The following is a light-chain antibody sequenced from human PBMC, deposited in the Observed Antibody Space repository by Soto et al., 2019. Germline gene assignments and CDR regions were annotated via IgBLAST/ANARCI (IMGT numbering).Light chain of an antibody. J-gene: IGKJ5*01. CDR3: QQCGESPNT. CDR2: RAS. V-gene: IGKV3D-15*01. Sequence: IQMTESPATLSVSPGERATLSCRASQTIYSNVAWYQQRPGQAPRLLIYRASARATGIPDRFSGSGSGTDLTLTISRLEPEDFAIYYCQQCGESPNTFGQGTRLEIK. CDR1: QTIYSN.